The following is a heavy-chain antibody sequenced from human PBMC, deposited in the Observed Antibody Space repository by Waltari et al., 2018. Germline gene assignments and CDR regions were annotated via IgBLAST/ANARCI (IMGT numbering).Heavy chain of an antibody. V-gene: IGHV1-2*05. D-gene: IGHD3-22*01. CDR1: ANIFTGYY. Sequence: LRLGRSRAEAQKPGAAVQVSSQAPANIFTGYYMHLGRQSTGRGLSCMGRINANSGVTNYGEKCKGRVTMTRDTAISTAYMELSRLSSDDTGVYYCARADSSYYYDSSGYSLGYWGQGTLVTVSS. CDR3: ARADSSYYYDSSGYSLGY. J-gene: IGHJ4*02. CDR2: INANSGVT.